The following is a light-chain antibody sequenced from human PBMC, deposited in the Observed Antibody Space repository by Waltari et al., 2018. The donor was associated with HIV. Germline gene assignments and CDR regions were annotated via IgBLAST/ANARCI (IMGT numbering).Light chain of an antibody. CDR1: RRDVGSYNL. CDR3: CSYAGSSPYV. CDR2: EVS. V-gene: IGLV2-23*02. Sequence: QSALTQPPSVSGSPGQSLTISCTGTRRDVGSYNLVSWSQQPPGKAPKLMIYEVSKRPSGFSKRFSGSKSGNAASLTISGLQAGDEADYYCCSYAGSSPYVFGTGTKVTVL. J-gene: IGLJ1*01.